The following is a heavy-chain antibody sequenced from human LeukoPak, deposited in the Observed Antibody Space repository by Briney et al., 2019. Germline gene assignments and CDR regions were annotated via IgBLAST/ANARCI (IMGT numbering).Heavy chain of an antibody. CDR3: AKVGGEYSYGYGYAFDI. J-gene: IGHJ3*02. CDR2: IWYDGSNK. D-gene: IGHD5-18*01. CDR1: GFTFSSYG. Sequence: GGSLRLSCAASGFTFSSYGMHWVRQAPGKGLEWVAVIWYDGSNKYHADSVKGRFTISRDNSKNTLYLQMNSLRAEDTAVYYCAKVGGEYSYGYGYAFDIWGQGTMVTVSS. V-gene: IGHV3-33*06.